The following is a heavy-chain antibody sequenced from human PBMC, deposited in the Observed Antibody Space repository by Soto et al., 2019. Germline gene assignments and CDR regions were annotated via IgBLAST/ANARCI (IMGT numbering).Heavy chain of an antibody. CDR2: INPNSGGT. D-gene: IGHD6-6*01. CDR1: VYTFTAYY. J-gene: IGHJ6*02. Sequence: ASVKVSCKSSVYTFTAYYMHWVPQAPGQGLEGMGWINPNSGGTNYAQKFQGRVTMPRATSISKAYMELSRLRSDDTAVYYCARDSSIAARRVYYYYGMDVWGQGTTVTVSS. CDR3: ARDSSIAARRVYYYYGMDV. V-gene: IGHV1-2*02.